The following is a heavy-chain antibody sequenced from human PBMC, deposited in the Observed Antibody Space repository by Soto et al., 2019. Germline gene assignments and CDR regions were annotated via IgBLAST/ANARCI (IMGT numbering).Heavy chain of an antibody. V-gene: IGHV4-59*08. CDR2: IYYSGST. J-gene: IGHJ6*03. CDR1: GGSISSYY. Sequence: SETLSLTCTVSGGSISSYYWSWIRQPPGKGLEWIGYIYYSGSTNYNPSLKSRVTISVDTSKNQFSLKLSSVTAADTAVYYCARSGSSNYDFWSGPSFYYMDVWGKGTTVTVSS. D-gene: IGHD3-3*01. CDR3: ARSGSSNYDFWSGPSFYYMDV.